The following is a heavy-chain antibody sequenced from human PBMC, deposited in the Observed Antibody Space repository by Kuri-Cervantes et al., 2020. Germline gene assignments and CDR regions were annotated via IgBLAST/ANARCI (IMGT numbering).Heavy chain of an antibody. Sequence: GESLKISCKGSGDSFTSYWIGWVRQMPGKGLEWMGIIYPGDSDTRYSPSFQGQVTISADKSISTAYLQWSSLKASDTAMYYCARPRLGCSSTSCYPDAFDIWGQGTMVTVSS. J-gene: IGHJ3*02. CDR1: GDSFTSYW. V-gene: IGHV5-51*01. CDR3: ARPRLGCSSTSCYPDAFDI. CDR2: IYPGDSDT. D-gene: IGHD2-2*01.